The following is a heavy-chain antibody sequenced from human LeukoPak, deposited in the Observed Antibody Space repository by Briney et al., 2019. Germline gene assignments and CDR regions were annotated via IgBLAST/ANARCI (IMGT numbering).Heavy chain of an antibody. Sequence: ASVKVSCKIFGNNLREVSMNWVRQAPGQGLEWMGWINPNSGGTNYAQKFQGRVTMTRDTSISTAYMELSGLRSDDTAVYYCARGDSGSYYGVYWGQGTLVTVSS. V-gene: IGHV1-2*02. J-gene: IGHJ4*02. D-gene: IGHD1-26*01. CDR1: GNNLREVS. CDR2: INPNSGGT. CDR3: ARGDSGSYYGVY.